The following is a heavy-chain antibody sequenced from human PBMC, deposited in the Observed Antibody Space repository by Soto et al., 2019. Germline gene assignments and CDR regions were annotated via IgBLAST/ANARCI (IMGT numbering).Heavy chain of an antibody. D-gene: IGHD2-2*01. CDR3: ARDCISTSCYAADYYGMDV. J-gene: IGHJ6*02. V-gene: IGHV1-18*01. CDR2: ISAYNGNT. Sequence: QVQLVQSGAEVKKPGASVKVSCKASGYTFTSYGISWVRQAPGQGLEWMGWISAYNGNTNYAQKLQGRVTMTTDTSTRTAYMELRSLRSDDTAVYYCARDCISTSCYAADYYGMDVWGQGTTVTVSS. CDR1: GYTFTSYG.